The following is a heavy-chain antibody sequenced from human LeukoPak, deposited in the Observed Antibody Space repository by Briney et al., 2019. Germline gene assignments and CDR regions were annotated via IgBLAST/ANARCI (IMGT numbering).Heavy chain of an antibody. CDR1: GGSISSGGYY. D-gene: IGHD2-2*01. J-gene: IGHJ6*02. V-gene: IGHV4-31*03. Sequence: SETLSLTCTVSGGSISSGGYYWSWIRQHPGKGLEWIGYIYYSGSTYYNLSLKSRVTISVDTSKNQFSLKLSSVTAADTAVYYRASTIVVVPAAMLPYGMDVWGQGTTVTVSS. CDR3: ASTIVVVPAAMLPYGMDV. CDR2: IYYSGST.